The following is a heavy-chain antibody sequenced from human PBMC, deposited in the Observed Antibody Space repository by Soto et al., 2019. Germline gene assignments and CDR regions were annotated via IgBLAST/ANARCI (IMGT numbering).Heavy chain of an antibody. CDR2: IIPIPDIT. J-gene: IGHJ3*01. V-gene: IGHV1-69*08. Sequence: QVQLVQSGAEVRKPGSSVKVSCKAPGGTFSTYIISWVRQAPGQGLEWMGRIIPIPDITNYAQKFQGRVTVIADRSTSTAYMELTSLKSEDTAVYYCARDRITTRGDAFDLWGQGKMVTVSS. CDR3: ARDRITTRGDAFDL. D-gene: IGHD3-3*01. CDR1: GGTFSTYI.